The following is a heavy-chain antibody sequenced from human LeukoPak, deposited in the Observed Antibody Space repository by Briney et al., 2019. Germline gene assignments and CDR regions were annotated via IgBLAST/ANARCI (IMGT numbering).Heavy chain of an antibody. V-gene: IGHV4-4*02. CDR1: GGSISSSNW. D-gene: IGHD6-13*01. Sequence: SGTLSLTCAVSGGSISSSNWWSWVRQPPGKGLEWIGEIYHSGSTNYNPSLKSRVTISVDKSKNQFSLKLSSVTAAGTAVYYCASGVSSSWYPEYFQHWGQGTLVTVSS. J-gene: IGHJ1*01. CDR3: ASGVSSSWYPEYFQH. CDR2: IYHSGST.